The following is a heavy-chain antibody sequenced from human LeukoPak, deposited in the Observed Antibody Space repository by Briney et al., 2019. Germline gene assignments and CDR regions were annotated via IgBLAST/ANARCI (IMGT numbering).Heavy chain of an antibody. CDR3: AKNFGSGRGVPYGMDV. CDR2: IYSGGTT. J-gene: IGHJ6*02. Sequence: GGSLRLSCAASGFIVSSNYMTWVRQAPGKGLEWVSVIYSGGTTYYADSVKGRFTISRDNSKNTLYLQMNSLRAEDTAVYYCAKNFGSGRGVPYGMDVWGQGTTVTVAS. V-gene: IGHV3-53*01. D-gene: IGHD3-10*01. CDR1: GFIVSSNY.